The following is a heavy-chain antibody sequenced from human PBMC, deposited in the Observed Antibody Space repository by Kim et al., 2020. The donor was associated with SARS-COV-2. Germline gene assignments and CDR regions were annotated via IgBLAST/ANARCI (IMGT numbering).Heavy chain of an antibody. CDR3: AKMRADWATTPYFYYGMDV. V-gene: IGHV3-23*01. CDR1: GFTFTSYA. J-gene: IGHJ6*02. CDR2: LTGGGGRS. Sequence: GGSLRLSCAASGFTFTSYAMTWVRQAPGKGLEWVSDLTGGGGRSYYADSVQGRFTISRDNFKSTLHLQMNRLRADDTAVYYCAKMRADWATTPYFYYGMDVCGQGTTVTVSS. D-gene: IGHD2-21*01.